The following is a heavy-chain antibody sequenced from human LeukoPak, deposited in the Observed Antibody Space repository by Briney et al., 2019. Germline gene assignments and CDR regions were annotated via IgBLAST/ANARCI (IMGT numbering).Heavy chain of an antibody. V-gene: IGHV1-46*01. CDR2: INPSGGST. Sequence: ASVKVSCKASGYTFTSYYMHWVRQAPGQGLEWMGIINPSGGSTSYAQKFQGRDTMTRHMSTTPLYMELSSLRSEATAVYYCARGLGPAAVMVSAFGYWGPGTLVTVSS. CDR1: GYTFTSYY. CDR3: ARGLGPAAVMVSAFGY. J-gene: IGHJ4*02. D-gene: IGHD6-13*01.